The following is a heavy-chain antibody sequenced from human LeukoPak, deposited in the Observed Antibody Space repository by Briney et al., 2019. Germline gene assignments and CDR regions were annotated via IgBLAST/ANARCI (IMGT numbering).Heavy chain of an antibody. CDR1: GFTFSAYA. J-gene: IGHJ4*02. V-gene: IGHV3-23*01. CDR3: AKVGYSSGWYGVDY. Sequence: PGGSLRLSCAASGFTFSAYAMNWVRQAPGKGLEWVSVISGSGGSTSYADSVKGRSTISRDNSKNTLYLQMNSLRAEDTAVYYCAKVGYSSGWYGVDYWGQGALVTVSS. D-gene: IGHD6-19*01. CDR2: ISGSGGST.